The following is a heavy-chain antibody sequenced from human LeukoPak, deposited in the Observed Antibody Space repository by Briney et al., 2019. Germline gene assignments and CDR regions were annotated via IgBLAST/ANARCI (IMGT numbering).Heavy chain of an antibody. Sequence: GGSLRLSCAASGFTFSSYSMTWVRQVPGMGPEWVSVISGDGGTTFYADSVRGRFTISRDNFRNTVYLQMNSLRAEDTARYYCVKEVVNHAFWTGHSAWGRGTLVTVAS. CDR2: ISGDGGTT. CDR3: VKEVVNHAFWTGHSA. CDR1: GFTFSSYS. D-gene: IGHD3/OR15-3a*01. J-gene: IGHJ4*02. V-gene: IGHV3-23*01.